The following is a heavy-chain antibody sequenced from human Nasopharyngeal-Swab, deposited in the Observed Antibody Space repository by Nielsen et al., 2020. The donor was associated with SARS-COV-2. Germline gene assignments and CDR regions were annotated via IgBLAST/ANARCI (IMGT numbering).Heavy chain of an antibody. CDR1: GFNFSSYS. CDR3: AREAHDYSNYRRGTEWFDP. Sequence: GESLKISCAVSGFNFSSYSMSWVRQAPGKGLEWLATIKQGGGETYYVDSVKGRFTISSDNSKNSVYLQINSLRAEDTAVYYCAREAHDYSNYRRGTEWFDPRGQGTLVTVSS. J-gene: IGHJ5*02. D-gene: IGHD4-11*01. V-gene: IGHV3-7*01. CDR2: IKQGGGET.